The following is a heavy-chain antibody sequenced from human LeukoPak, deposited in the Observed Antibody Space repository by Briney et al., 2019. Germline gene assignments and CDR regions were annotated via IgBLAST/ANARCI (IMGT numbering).Heavy chain of an antibody. D-gene: IGHD6-13*01. V-gene: IGHV3-30*02. CDR2: IRYDGSNK. CDR1: GFTFSSYG. J-gene: IGHJ3*02. Sequence: GGSLRLSCAASGFTFSSYGMHRVRQAPGKGLAWVAFIRYDGSNKYYADSVKGRFTISRDNSKNTLYLQMNSLRAEDTAVYYCAKDQHYSSSWLWWAFDIWGQGTMVTVSS. CDR3: AKDQHYSSSWLWWAFDI.